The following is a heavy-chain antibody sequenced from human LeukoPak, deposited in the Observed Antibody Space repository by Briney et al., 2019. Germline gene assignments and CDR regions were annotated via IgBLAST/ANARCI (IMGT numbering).Heavy chain of an antibody. CDR3: AREKRRITIFGVVTPGDAFDI. D-gene: IGHD3-3*01. CDR2: IYYSGST. Sequence: TSETLSLTCTVSGGSISSYYWSWIRQPPGKGLEWIGYIYYSGSTNYNPSLKSRVTISVDTSKNQFSLKLSSVTAADTAVYYCAREKRRITIFGVVTPGDAFDIWGQGTMVTVSS. J-gene: IGHJ3*02. CDR1: GGSISSYY. V-gene: IGHV4-59*01.